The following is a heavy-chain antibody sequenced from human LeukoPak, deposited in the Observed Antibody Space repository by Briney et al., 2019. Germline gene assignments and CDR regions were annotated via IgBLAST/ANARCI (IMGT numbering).Heavy chain of an antibody. CDR1: GFTFSGYA. V-gene: IGHV3-73*01. D-gene: IGHD6-13*01. CDR2: IRSKANSYAT. CDR3: TRPGIADRIGDYYYYYMDV. Sequence: PGGSLRLSCAASGFTFSGYAMHWVRQASGKGLEWVGRIRSKANSYATAYAASVKGSFTISRDDSKNTAYLQMNSLKTEDTAVYYCTRPGIADRIGDYYYYYMDVWGKGTTVTVSS. J-gene: IGHJ6*03.